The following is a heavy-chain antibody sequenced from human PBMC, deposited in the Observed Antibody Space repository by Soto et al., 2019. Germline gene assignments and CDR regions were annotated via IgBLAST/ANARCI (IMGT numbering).Heavy chain of an antibody. D-gene: IGHD3-22*01. CDR1: GGTFSSYA. V-gene: IGHV1-69*01. J-gene: IGHJ4*02. Sequence: QVQRVQSGAEVKKPGSSVKVSCKASGGTFSSYAISWVRQAPGQGLEWMGGIIPIFGTANYAQKFQGRVTITADESTSTAYMELSSLRSQDTAVYYCARDSVRGYYYDSSGYLYWGQGTLVTVSS. CDR2: IIPIFGTA. CDR3: ARDSVRGYYYDSSGYLY.